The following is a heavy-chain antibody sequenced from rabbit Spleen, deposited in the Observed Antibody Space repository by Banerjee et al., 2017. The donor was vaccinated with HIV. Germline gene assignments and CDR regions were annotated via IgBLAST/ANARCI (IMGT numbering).Heavy chain of an antibody. J-gene: IGHJ4*01. CDR2: IGTGSGRT. Sequence: QQLVESGGGLVKPGASLTLTCKASGFSFSSGYYMSWVRQAPGKGLEWIGCIGTGSGRTYYASWAKGRFSISSHHAQNTLFLQLNSLTAADTATYFCVREVAARFSLWGPGTLVTVS. V-gene: IGHV1S7*01. CDR1: GFSFSSGYY. CDR3: VREVAARFSL. D-gene: IGHD4-2*01.